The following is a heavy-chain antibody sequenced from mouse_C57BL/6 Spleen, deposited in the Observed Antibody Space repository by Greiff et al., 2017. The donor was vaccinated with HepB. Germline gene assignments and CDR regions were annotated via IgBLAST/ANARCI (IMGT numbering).Heavy chain of an antibody. D-gene: IGHD2-4*01. V-gene: IGHV14-2*01. CDR3: ARSYDYGAWFAY. CDR1: GFNIKDYY. J-gene: IGHJ3*01. CDR2: IDPEDGET. Sequence: EVQLQQSGAELVKPGASVKLSCTASGFNIKDYYMHWVKQRTEQGLEWIGRIDPEDGETKYDTKFPGKATITADTSSNTAYLQLSSLTSEDTAVDYCARSYDYGAWFAYWGQGTLVTVSA.